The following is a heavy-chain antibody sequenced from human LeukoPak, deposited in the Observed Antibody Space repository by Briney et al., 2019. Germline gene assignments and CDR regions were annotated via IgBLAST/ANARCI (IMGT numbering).Heavy chain of an antibody. CDR3: ARTPRYNGNYYNAFDI. Sequence: SETLSLTCAVYGGSFSGYYWSWIRQPPGKGLEWIGEINHSGSTNYNPSLKSRVTISVDTSKNQFSLKLSSVTAADTAVYFCARTPRYNGNYYNAFDIWGQGTTVTVSS. CDR1: GGSFSGYY. V-gene: IGHV4-34*01. J-gene: IGHJ3*02. D-gene: IGHD1-26*01. CDR2: INHSGST.